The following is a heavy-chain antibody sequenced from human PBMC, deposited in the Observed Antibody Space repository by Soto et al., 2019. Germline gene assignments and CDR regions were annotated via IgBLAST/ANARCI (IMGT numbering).Heavy chain of an antibody. Sequence: PGEFLKISCEGSGYSLTSHWISWVRQMPGKGLEWMAIINPGDSDTRYSPSFQGHVTVSVDKSVNIAYLQWSSLKASDTAMYYCVRPQSSGWYGNWGQGTLVTVSS. V-gene: IGHV5-51*01. J-gene: IGHJ4*02. CDR3: VRPQSSGWYGN. D-gene: IGHD6-19*01. CDR2: INPGDSDT. CDR1: GYSLTSHW.